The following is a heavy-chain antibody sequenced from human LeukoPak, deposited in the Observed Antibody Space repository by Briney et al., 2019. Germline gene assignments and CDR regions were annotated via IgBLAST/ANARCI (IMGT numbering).Heavy chain of an antibody. Sequence: ASVKVSCKASGYTFTDYYMHWVRQAPGQGLQWMGWINPNSGGTNYAQKFQGRVTMTRDTSISTAYMELSRLRSDDTAVYYCASRPSSSWYLDYWGQGTLVTVSS. CDR2: INPNSGGT. CDR1: GYTFTDYY. V-gene: IGHV1-2*02. CDR3: ASRPSSSWYLDY. J-gene: IGHJ4*02. D-gene: IGHD6-13*01.